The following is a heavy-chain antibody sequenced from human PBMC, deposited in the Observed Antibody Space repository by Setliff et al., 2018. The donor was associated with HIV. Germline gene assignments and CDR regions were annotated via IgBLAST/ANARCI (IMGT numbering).Heavy chain of an antibody. J-gene: IGHJ3*02. Sequence: ASVKVSCKASGYTFTSYGVSWVRQAPGQGLEWMGWISAYNRNVNYSQKVQGRVTMTTDTSTSTAYMELKNLKSDDTAVYYCARVLDPGIAVATHAFDIWGQGTMGT. V-gene: IGHV1-18*01. CDR1: GYTFTSYG. CDR3: ARVLDPGIAVATHAFDI. D-gene: IGHD6-19*01. CDR2: ISAYNRNV.